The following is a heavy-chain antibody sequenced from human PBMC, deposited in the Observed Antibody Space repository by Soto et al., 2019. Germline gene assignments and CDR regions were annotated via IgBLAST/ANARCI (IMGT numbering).Heavy chain of an antibody. CDR3: ATRFYTSGVLFDY. D-gene: IGHD2-2*02. CDR1: GGSIGSGGYY. Sequence: ASETLSLTCTVSGGSIGSGGYYWSWIRQHPGTGLEWIGHISYSGSTYYNTSLKSRVTISVDTSKNQFSLKLTSVTAADTAVYYCATRFYTSGVLFDYWGQGTPVTVSS. V-gene: IGHV4-31*03. CDR2: ISYSGST. J-gene: IGHJ4*02.